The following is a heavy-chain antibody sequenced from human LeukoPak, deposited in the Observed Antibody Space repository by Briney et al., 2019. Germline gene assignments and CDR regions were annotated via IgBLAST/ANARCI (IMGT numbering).Heavy chain of an antibody. Sequence: GKSLRLSCAASGFTFSGYPIHWVRQAPGKGLEWVAVISYDGSNKYYADSVNGRFTISRDNAKNTLYLQMKSLRAEDTAVYYCARGHLPTPRSAMDVWGQGTTVTVSS. V-gene: IGHV3-30-3*01. CDR3: ARGHLPTPRSAMDV. CDR2: ISYDGSNK. J-gene: IGHJ6*02. D-gene: IGHD3-3*02. CDR1: GFTFSGYP.